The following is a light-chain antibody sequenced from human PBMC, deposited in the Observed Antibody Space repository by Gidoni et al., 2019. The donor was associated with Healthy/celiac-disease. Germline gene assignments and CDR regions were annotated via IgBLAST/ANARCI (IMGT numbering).Light chain of an antibody. J-gene: IGKJ2*01. CDR1: QSISSW. CDR3: QQYNSYSPDT. CDR2: DAS. V-gene: IGKV1-5*01. Sequence: DIQMTQSPSTLSASVGDRVTITCRASQSISSWLAWYQQTPGKAPKLLIYDASSLESGFPSRFSGSGSGTEFTLTISSLQPDDFATYYCQQYNSYSPDTFXQXTKLEIK.